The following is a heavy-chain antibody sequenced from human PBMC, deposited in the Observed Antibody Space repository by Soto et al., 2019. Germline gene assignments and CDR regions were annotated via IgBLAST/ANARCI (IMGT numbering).Heavy chain of an antibody. D-gene: IGHD3-9*01. V-gene: IGHV4-31*03. CDR3: ARIKSAYYKIISYSFAY. Sequence: TVALTCCVSGGSISSGGYYWSWILHLPGKGLEWIGYIYFSGSSYYNPSLKRRLTISLDTSKNHFSLRLDSLTAADTAVYYCARIKSAYYKIISYSFAYWGRGTLVIVSS. CDR2: IYFSGSS. CDR1: GGSISSGGYY. J-gene: IGHJ4*02.